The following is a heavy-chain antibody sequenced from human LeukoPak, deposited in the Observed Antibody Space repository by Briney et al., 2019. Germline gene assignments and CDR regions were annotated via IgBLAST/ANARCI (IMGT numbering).Heavy chain of an antibody. CDR1: GGSISSGGYS. CDR3: ARGIAVAGTIKWFDP. CDR2: IYHSGST. J-gene: IGHJ5*02. Sequence: SETLSLTCAISGGSISSGGYSWSWIRQPPGKGLEWIGCIYHSGSTFYNPSLKSRVTISVDRSKNQFSLKLNSPTAADTAVYYCARGIAVAGTIKWFDPWGQGTLVTVSS. D-gene: IGHD6-19*01. V-gene: IGHV4-30-2*01.